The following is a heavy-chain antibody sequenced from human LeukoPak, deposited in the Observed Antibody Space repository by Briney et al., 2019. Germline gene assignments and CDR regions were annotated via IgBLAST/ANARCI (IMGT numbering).Heavy chain of an antibody. CDR1: GFTFSSYG. D-gene: IGHD3-10*01. CDR2: IWYDGSNK. CDR3: AKRSITYYYGSGRCAFDI. V-gene: IGHV3-33*06. Sequence: GGSLRLSCAASGFTFSSYGMHWVRQAPGKGLEWVAVIWYDGSNKYYADSVKGRFTISRDNSKNTLYLQMNSLRAEDTAVYYCAKRSITYYYGSGRCAFDIWGQGTMVTVSS. J-gene: IGHJ3*02.